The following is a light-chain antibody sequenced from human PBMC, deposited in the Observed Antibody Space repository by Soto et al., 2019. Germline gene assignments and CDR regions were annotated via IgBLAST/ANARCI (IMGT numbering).Light chain of an antibody. CDR1: QGISSY. CDR2: AAS. V-gene: IGKV1-8*01. J-gene: IGKJ1*01. Sequence: AIRMTQSPSSFSASTGDRVTITCRASQGISSYLAWYQQKPGKAPKLLICAASTLQSGVPSRFSGSGSGTGFTLTISSLQPEDCATYYCLQDYNYPWTFGQGTKVDI. CDR3: LQDYNYPWT.